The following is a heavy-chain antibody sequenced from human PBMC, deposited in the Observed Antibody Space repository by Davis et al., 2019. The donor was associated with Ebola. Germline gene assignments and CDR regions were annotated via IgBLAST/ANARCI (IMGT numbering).Heavy chain of an antibody. CDR3: AKDFYGSGSYIDA. D-gene: IGHD3-10*01. Sequence: SLKISCATSGLTFDDYAMHWFRQAPGKGLEWVSGITLNSGTTAYADSVKGRFTISRDNAKDSLYLQMNSLRTEDTAFCYCAKDFYGSGSYIDAWGQGTLVAVSS. J-gene: IGHJ5*02. CDR2: ITLNSGTT. CDR1: GLTFDDYA. V-gene: IGHV3-9*01.